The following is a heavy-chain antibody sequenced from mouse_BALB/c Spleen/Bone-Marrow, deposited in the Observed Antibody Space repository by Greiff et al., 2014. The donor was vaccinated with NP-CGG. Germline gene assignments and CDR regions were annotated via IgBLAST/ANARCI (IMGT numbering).Heavy chain of an antibody. CDR3: ALYYYGSSGFAY. V-gene: IGHV14-3*02. CDR2: IDPANGNT. CDR1: GFNIKDTY. Sequence: VQLKESGAELVKPGASVKLSCTASGFNIKDTYMHWVKQRPEQGLEWIGRIDPANGNTKYDPKFQGKATITADTSSNTAYLQLSSLTSEDTAVYYGALYYYGSSGFAYWGQGTLVTVSA. J-gene: IGHJ3*01. D-gene: IGHD1-1*01.